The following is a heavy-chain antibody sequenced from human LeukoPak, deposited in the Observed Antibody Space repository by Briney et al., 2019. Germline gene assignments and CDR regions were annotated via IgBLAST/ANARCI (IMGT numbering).Heavy chain of an antibody. CDR3: ARQGRTNDYVWGSYRYGPPGSFDY. CDR2: INHSGST. D-gene: IGHD3-16*02. J-gene: IGHJ4*02. CDR1: GGSFSGYY. Sequence: SETLSLTCAVYGGSFSGYYWSWIRQPPGKGLEWIGEINHSGSTNYNPSLKSRVTISVDTSKNQFSLKLSSVTAADTAVYYCARQGRTNDYVWGSYRYGPPGSFDYWGQGTLVTVSS. V-gene: IGHV4-34*01.